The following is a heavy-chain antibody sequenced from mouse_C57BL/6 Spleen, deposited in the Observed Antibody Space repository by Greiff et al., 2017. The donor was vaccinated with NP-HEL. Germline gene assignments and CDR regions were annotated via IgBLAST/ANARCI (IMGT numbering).Heavy chain of an antibody. CDR2: INPYNGGT. CDR1: GYTFTDYY. J-gene: IGHJ4*01. CDR3: ARYYYGSSLYYAMDY. D-gene: IGHD1-1*01. V-gene: IGHV1-19*01. Sequence: VQLQQSGPVLVKPGASVKMSCKASGYTFTDYYMNWVKQSHGKSLEWIGVINPYNGGTSYNQKFKGKATLTVDKSSSTAYMELNSLTSEDSAVYYCARYYYGSSLYYAMDYWVQGTSVTVSS.